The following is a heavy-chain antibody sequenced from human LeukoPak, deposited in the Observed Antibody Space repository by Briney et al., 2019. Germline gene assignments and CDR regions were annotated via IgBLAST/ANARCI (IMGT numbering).Heavy chain of an antibody. V-gene: IGHV3-74*03. CDR1: GFIFSSYW. CDR2: INSDGSST. J-gene: IGHJ4*02. CDR3: VRGSAYYRPPDY. Sequence: GGSLRLSCAASGFIFSSYWMHWVRQAPGKGLVWVSRINSDGSSTTYADSVKGRFTISRDNAKNTLFLQINTLRAEDTTVYYCVRGSAYYRPPDYWGQGSLVTVSS. D-gene: IGHD3-22*01.